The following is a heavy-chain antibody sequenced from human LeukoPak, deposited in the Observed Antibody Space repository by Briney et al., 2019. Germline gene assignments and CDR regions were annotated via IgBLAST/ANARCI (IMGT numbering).Heavy chain of an antibody. J-gene: IGHJ4*02. Sequence: GGSLRLSCEASGFTFSSHGMHWVRQPPGKGLEWVAVIWNDGSDKYYGDSVKGRFTVSRDNSRNTLYLQMDSLRAEDTAVYYCARGCGGTPGCYIIDNWGQGTLVTVSS. CDR3: ARGCGGTPGCYIIDN. D-gene: IGHD2-21*01. V-gene: IGHV3-33*01. CDR2: IWNDGSDK. CDR1: GFTFSSHG.